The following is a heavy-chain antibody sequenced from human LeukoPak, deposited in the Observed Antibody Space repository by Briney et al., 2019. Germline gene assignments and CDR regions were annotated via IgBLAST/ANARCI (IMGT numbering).Heavy chain of an antibody. J-gene: IGHJ4*02. CDR2: MNPNSGNT. Sequence: ASVKVSCKASGYTFTSYDINWVRQATGQWLEWMGWMNPNSGNTGYAQKFQGRVTMTRNTSISTAYMELSSLRSEDTAVYYCARGKPKRWLQPGKDYWGQGTLVTVSS. D-gene: IGHD5-24*01. V-gene: IGHV1-8*01. CDR1: GYTFTSYD. CDR3: ARGKPKRWLQPGKDY.